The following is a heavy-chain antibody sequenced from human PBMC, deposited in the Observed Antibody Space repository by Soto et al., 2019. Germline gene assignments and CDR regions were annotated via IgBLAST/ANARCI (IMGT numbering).Heavy chain of an antibody. J-gene: IGHJ3*02. CDR1: GFTFSSYS. D-gene: IGHD2-15*01. CDR2: IISSSSTI. Sequence: PGGSLRLSCAASGFTFSSYSMNWVRQAPGKGLEWVSYIISSSSTIYYADSVKGRFTISRDNAKNSLYLQMNSLRAEDTAVYYCARDPVVAATGGAFDIWGQGTMVTVSS. CDR3: ARDPVVAATGGAFDI. V-gene: IGHV3-48*01.